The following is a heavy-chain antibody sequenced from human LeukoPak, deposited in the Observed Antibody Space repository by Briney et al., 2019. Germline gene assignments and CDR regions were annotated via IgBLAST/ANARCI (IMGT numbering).Heavy chain of an antibody. CDR3: ARDAPGNTALDY. CDR1: GFTFSIYW. D-gene: IGHD5-18*01. V-gene: IGHV3-74*01. J-gene: IGHJ4*02. Sequence: PGGSLRLSCAASGFTFSIYWMHWVRQPPGKGLVWVSRINSDGSSTSYADSVKSRFTISRDNAKNTLYLQMNSLRVEDTALYYCARDAPGNTALDYWGQGSLVTVSS. CDR2: INSDGSST.